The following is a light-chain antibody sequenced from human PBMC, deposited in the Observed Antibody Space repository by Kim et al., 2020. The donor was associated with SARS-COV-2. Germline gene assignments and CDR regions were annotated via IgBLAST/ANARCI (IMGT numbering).Light chain of an antibody. CDR2: YDS. J-gene: IGLJ3*02. Sequence: SYVLTQPPSVSVAPGKTARITCGGNNIGSKSVHWYQQKPGQAPVLVIYYDSDRPSGIPERFSASNSGNTATLTISRVEAGDEADYYCHVWDSASDHSVFGGGTMVTVL. V-gene: IGLV3-21*04. CDR3: HVWDSASDHSV. CDR1: NIGSKS.